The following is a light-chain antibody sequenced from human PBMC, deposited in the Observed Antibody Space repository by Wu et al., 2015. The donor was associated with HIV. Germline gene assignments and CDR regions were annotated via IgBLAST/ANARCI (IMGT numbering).Light chain of an antibody. CDR2: GAS. CDR1: QSISTAY. CDR3: QQFSYSPGS. Sequence: GDRATLSCTTSQSISTAYVAWYQXKPGQAPRLLIYGASNRATGIPDRFSGSGSGTDFTLTITGLEPEDFAVYYCQQFSYSPGSFGPGTKVDIK. J-gene: IGKJ3*01. V-gene: IGKV3-20*01.